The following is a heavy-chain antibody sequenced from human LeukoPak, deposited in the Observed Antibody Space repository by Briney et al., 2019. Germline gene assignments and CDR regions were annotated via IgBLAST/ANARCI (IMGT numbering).Heavy chain of an antibody. Sequence: SETLSLTCTLSGGSTSTYYWSWIRQPPGKRLEWIGYIYYSGSANYNPSLRSRVTISVDTSKNHFSLNLSSVTAADTAVYYCARTPTTDLYWYFDLWGRGTLVTVSS. V-gene: IGHV4-59*01. J-gene: IGHJ2*01. D-gene: IGHD1-1*01. CDR2: IYYSGSA. CDR3: ARTPTTDLYWYFDL. CDR1: GGSTSTYY.